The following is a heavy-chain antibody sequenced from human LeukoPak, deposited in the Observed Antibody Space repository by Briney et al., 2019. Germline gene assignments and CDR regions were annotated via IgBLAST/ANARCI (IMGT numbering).Heavy chain of an antibody. V-gene: IGHV4-4*07. CDR2: IYTSGST. CDR1: GGSISSYY. Sequence: SETLSLTCAVSGGSISSYYWTWIRQPAGKGLEWIGRIYTSGSTIYIPSLQSRVTMSVDTSKNQFSLKLSSVTAADTAVYYCARDRGALFFDYWGQGTLVTVSS. D-gene: IGHD2/OR15-2a*01. CDR3: ARDRGALFFDY. J-gene: IGHJ4*02.